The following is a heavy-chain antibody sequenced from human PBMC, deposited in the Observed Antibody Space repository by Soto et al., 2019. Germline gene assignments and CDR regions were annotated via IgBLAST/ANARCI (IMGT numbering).Heavy chain of an antibody. CDR2: IHHSGTT. J-gene: IGHJ4*02. V-gene: IGHV4-38-2*01. CDR3: ASGLCGGNLKC. CDR1: DYSINSNYY. Sequence: SETLSLTCDVSDYSINSNYYWLWIRQPPGKGLEWIGAIHHSGTTYYTPSLKSRVTISMDTSKNHFSLKLTSMTATDTALYYCASGLCGGNLKCWGQVTRITVAS. D-gene: IGHD2-21*02.